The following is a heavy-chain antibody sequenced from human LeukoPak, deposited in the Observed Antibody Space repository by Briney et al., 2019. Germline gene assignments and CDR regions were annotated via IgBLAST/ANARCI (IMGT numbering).Heavy chain of an antibody. V-gene: IGHV1-69*13. D-gene: IGHD1-26*01. CDR2: IIPIFGTA. CDR1: GGTVSSYA. J-gene: IGHJ4*02. CDR3: AMEASTKPVDY. Sequence: PSVTLSRKASGGTVSSYAISWVRQAPGRGLEWMGAIIPIFGTANYAQKFQVRVTITADESTSTAYMELSSLRSEDTAVYYCAMEASTKPVDYWGQGTLVTVSS.